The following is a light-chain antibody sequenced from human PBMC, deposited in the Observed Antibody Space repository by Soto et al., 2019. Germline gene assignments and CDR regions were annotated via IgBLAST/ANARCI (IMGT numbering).Light chain of an antibody. CDR1: QRLPSDY. CDR2: VAS. V-gene: IGKV3-20*01. J-gene: IGKJ2*01. CDR3: QQSFTSPYT. Sequence: DIVLTQSPGTLSLSPGERATLSCRASQRLPSDYLAWYQQKPGQAPRLLIYVASSRATGIPDRFSGSGSGTDFTLSISRLEPEDFAVYYCQQSFTSPYTFGHGTKLEIK.